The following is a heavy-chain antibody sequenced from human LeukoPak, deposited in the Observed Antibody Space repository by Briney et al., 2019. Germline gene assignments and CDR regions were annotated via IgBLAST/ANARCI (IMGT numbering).Heavy chain of an antibody. Sequence: NPGGSLRLSCAASGFTFSSYSMNWVRQAPGKGLEWVSSISSTSIYKYYADSVKGRFTISRDNAKDSLFLQMNSLRAEDTAIYYCARDPRIYCTNGICRDDYFDNWGQRTLVTVSS. CDR2: ISSTSIYK. CDR1: GFTFSSYS. D-gene: IGHD2-8*01. V-gene: IGHV3-21*01. CDR3: ARDPRIYCTNGICRDDYFDN. J-gene: IGHJ4*02.